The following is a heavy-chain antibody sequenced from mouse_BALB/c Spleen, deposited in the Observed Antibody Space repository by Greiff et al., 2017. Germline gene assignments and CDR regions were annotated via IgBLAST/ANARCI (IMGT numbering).Heavy chain of an antibody. J-gene: IGHJ4*01. V-gene: IGHV5-6-3*01. CDR3: ARDGGYAMDY. Sequence: EVQVVESGGGLVQPGGSLKLSCAASGFTFSSYGMSWVRQTPDKRLELVATINSNGGSTYYPDSVKGRFTISRDNAKNTLYLQMSSLKSEDTAMYYCARDGGYAMDYWGQGTSVTVSS. CDR1: GFTFSSYG. CDR2: INSNGGST. D-gene: IGHD2-2*01.